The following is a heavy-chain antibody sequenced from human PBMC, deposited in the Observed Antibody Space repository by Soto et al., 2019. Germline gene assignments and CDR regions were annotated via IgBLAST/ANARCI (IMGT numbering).Heavy chain of an antibody. CDR2: ITYEGSNK. D-gene: IGHD1-1*01. V-gene: IGHV3-30*18. Sequence: QEQLVESGGGVVQPGRSLRLSCAASGFIFANYGMHWVRQAPGKGLEWVAPITYEGSNKYYADAVKGRFTISRDNAKNMVSLQMDILRAEDTAVYYCAKARGANNWANYYGLDVWGQGTTVTVSS. CDR3: AKARGANNWANYYGLDV. J-gene: IGHJ6*02. CDR1: GFIFANYG.